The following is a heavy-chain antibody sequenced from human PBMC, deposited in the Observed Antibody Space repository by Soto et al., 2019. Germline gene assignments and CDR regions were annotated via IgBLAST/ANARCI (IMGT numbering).Heavy chain of an antibody. CDR3: AREWDYYASSTYANWIDP. V-gene: IGHV1-18*01. D-gene: IGHD3-10*01. Sequence: QVQLVQSGAEVKKPGASVKVSCKASGYTFTSYGITWVRQAPGQVLEWMGWISPYNGNTKYAQKLQGRVTMTTDTSTSTAYMELRSLRYDDTAVYYCAREWDYYASSTYANWIDPWGQGTLVTVSS. CDR2: ISPYNGNT. J-gene: IGHJ5*02. CDR1: GYTFTSYG.